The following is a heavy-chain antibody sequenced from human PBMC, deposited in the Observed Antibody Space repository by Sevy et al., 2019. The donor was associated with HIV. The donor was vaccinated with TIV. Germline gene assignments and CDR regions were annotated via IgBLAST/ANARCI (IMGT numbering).Heavy chain of an antibody. CDR2: IWFDGSNI. Sequence: GGSLRLSCVASGFTFGSYGMLWVRQAPGKGLEWVADIWFDGSNIHYADSVRGRFTISRDNSKNTLSLHMSSLRVEDTAVCHCARERTYLFDYCGQGTLVTVSS. CDR3: ARERTYLFDY. J-gene: IGHJ4*02. V-gene: IGHV3-33*01. CDR1: GFTFGSYG.